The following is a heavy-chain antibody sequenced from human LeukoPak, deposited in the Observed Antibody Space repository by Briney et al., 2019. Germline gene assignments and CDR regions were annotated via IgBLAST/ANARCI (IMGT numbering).Heavy chain of an antibody. V-gene: IGHV3-21*01. Sequence: GGSLRLSCAASGFTFSSYSMNWVRQAPGKGLEWVSSISSSSSYIYYADSVKGRFTISRDNSKNTLYLQMSSLRAEDTAVYYCAKGFYIVAIPAAHPYFDYWGQGTLVTVSS. CDR1: GFTFSSYS. CDR3: AKGFYIVAIPAAHPYFDY. CDR2: ISSSSSYI. D-gene: IGHD2-2*01. J-gene: IGHJ4*02.